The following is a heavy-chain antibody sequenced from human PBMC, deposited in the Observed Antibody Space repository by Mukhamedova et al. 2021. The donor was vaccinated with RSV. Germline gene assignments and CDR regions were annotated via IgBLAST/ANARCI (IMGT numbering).Heavy chain of an antibody. V-gene: IGHV3-23*01. J-gene: IGHJ4*01. CDR3: GGSVEDKVGGGIGRAYYFDY. Sequence: AISGSGGSTYYADSVKGRFTISRDNSKNTLYLQMNSLRAEDTAVYYCGGSVEDKVGGGIGRAYYFDYWG. D-gene: IGHD3-16*01. CDR2: ISGSGGST.